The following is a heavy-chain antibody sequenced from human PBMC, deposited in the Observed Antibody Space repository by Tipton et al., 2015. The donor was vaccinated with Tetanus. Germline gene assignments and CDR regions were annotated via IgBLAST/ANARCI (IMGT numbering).Heavy chain of an antibody. D-gene: IGHD4-17*01. V-gene: IGHV4-59*12. CDR1: GGSISSFY. J-gene: IGHJ4*02. CDR2: IYSRGTT. Sequence: TLSLTCTVSGGSISSFYWTWIRQPPGQGLEWIGYIYSRGTTVYNPSLKSRVSISVDTSKSQFSLTLSSVAAADTAVYYCARGRNYGDYIDSWGQGILVTVSS. CDR3: ARGRNYGDYIDS.